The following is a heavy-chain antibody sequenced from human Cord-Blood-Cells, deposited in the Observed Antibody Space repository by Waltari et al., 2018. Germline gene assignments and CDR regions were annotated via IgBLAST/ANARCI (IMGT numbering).Heavy chain of an antibody. V-gene: IGHV4-34*01. CDR3: ARSSDFWSGYTF. D-gene: IGHD3-3*01. CDR2: INHSGST. J-gene: IGHJ4*02. Sequence: QVQLQQWGAGLLKPSETLSLTCAVYGGSFSGYYWSWIRQPPGKGLEGIGEINHSGSTNYNPSLKSRVTISVDTSKNQFSLKLSSVTAADTAVYYCARSSDFWSGYTFWGQGTLVTVSS. CDR1: GGSFSGYY.